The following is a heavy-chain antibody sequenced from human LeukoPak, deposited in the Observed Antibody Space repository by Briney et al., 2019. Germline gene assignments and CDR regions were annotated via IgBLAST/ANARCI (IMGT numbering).Heavy chain of an antibody. Sequence: GGSLRLSCAASGFTFSSYWMHWVRQATGKGLEWVSVIGTSGDTYYAGSVKGRFTISRENAKNSLYLQMNSLTAGDTAVYFCSRVGSSGWPNYFDSWGQGTLVTVSS. CDR3: SRVGSSGWPNYFDS. CDR1: GFTFSSYW. J-gene: IGHJ4*02. CDR2: IGTSGDT. V-gene: IGHV3-13*04. D-gene: IGHD6-19*01.